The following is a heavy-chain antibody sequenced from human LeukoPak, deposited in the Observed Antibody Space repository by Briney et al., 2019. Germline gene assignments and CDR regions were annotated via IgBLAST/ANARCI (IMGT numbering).Heavy chain of an antibody. V-gene: IGHV3-7*03. D-gene: IGHD3-9*01. J-gene: IGHJ4*02. CDR1: GFTFSSYW. Sequence: HSGGSLRLSCAASGFTFSSYWMNWARQAPGKGLEWVASINHNGNVNYYVDSVKGRFTISRDNAKNSLYLQMNNLRVEDTAMYYCAGGTGFIIKDWGQGTLVTVSS. CDR2: INHNGNVN. CDR3: AGGTGFIIKD.